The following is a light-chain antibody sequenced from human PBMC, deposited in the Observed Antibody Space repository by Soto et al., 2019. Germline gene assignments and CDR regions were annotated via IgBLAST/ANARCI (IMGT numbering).Light chain of an antibody. V-gene: IGKV1-5*01. CDR2: DAS. CDR3: QQYNSYSLT. J-gene: IGKJ2*01. Sequence: DIQMTQSPSTLSASVGDRVTLTCRASQSISSWLAWYQQKPGQAPPLLIYDASSLDSGVPARFSGSGSGTEFTLTISSLQPDDFAAYYCQQYNSYSLTFGQGTKLEIK. CDR1: QSISSW.